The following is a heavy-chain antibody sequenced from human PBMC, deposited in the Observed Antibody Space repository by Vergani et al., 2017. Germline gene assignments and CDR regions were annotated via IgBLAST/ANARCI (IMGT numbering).Heavy chain of an antibody. CDR3: ARDSGDWFDP. CDR1: GGSISSHY. J-gene: IGHJ5*02. V-gene: IGHV4-59*11. CDR2: IYYSGRT. D-gene: IGHD2-8*02. Sequence: QVQLQESGPGLVKPSETLSLTCTVSGGSISSHYWSWIRQPPGKGLEWIGYIYYSGRTNYNPSLKSRVTISVDTSKNQFSLKLSSVTAADTAVYYCARDSGDWFDPWGQGTLVTVSS.